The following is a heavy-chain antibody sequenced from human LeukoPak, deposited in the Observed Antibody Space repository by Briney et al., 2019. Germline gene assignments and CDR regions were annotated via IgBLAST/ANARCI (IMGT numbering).Heavy chain of an antibody. CDR1: GFTFSSYG. D-gene: IGHD5-18*01. CDR3: AKDRERDTAMVSYFDY. Sequence: PGRSLRLSCAASGFTFSSYGLHWVRQAPGKGLAWVAVISYDGSNQYYADSVQGRFTISRDNSKNTLYLQMNSLRAEDAAVYYCAKDRERDTAMVSYFDYWGQGTLVTVSS. V-gene: IGHV3-30*18. CDR2: ISYDGSNQ. J-gene: IGHJ4*02.